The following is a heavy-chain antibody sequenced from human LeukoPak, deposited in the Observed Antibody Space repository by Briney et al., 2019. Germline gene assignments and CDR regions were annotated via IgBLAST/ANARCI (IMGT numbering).Heavy chain of an antibody. D-gene: IGHD2-15*01. J-gene: IGHJ4*02. CDR2: IIPIFGTA. V-gene: IGHV1-69*05. CDR3: ARLCSGGSCLDY. CDR1: GGTFCSYA. Sequence: ASVKVSCKASGGTFCSYAISWVRQAPGQGLEWMGRIIPIFGTANYAQKFQGRVTITTDESTSTAYMELSSLRSEDTAVYYCARLCSGGSCLDYWGQGTLVTVSS.